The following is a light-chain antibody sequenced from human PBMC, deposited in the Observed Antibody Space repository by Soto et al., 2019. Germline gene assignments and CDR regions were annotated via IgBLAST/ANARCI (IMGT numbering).Light chain of an antibody. V-gene: IGKV3-20*01. Sequence: EIVLTQSPGTLSLSPGERATLSCRASQSVSSTNYLAWYQQKPGQAPRLLIYGASNRATGIPDRFSGSGSGTDFTLTISRVEPEDLAVYYCQQYDNSGALTFGGGTKVEIK. CDR2: GAS. J-gene: IGKJ4*01. CDR1: QSVSSTNY. CDR3: QQYDNSGALT.